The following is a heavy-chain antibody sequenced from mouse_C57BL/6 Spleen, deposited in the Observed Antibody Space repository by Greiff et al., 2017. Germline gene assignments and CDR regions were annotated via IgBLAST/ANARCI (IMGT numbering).Heavy chain of an antibody. J-gene: IGHJ1*03. CDR2: ISSGGDYI. Sequence: EVQLQESGEGLVRPGGSLKLSCAASGFTFSSYAMSWVRQTPETRLEWVAYISSGGDYIYYADTVKGRFTISRDNTRNTQDLQMSSQKPEDTAMYYCTRGGGTTVVRWYFEFWGTGTTVTVSS. CDR1: GFTFSSYA. V-gene: IGHV5-9-1*02. D-gene: IGHD1-1*01. CDR3: TRGGGTTVVRWYFEF.